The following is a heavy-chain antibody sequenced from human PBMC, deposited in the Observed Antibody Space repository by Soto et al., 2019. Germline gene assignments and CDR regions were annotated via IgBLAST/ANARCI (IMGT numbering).Heavy chain of an antibody. Sequence: QVQLVQSGAEEKKPGASVKVSCKASGYTFTSYAMHCVRQAPGQRLEWMGWINAGNGNTKYSQKFQGRVTITRDTSASTAYMELSSLRSEDTAVYYCARALTTVTTGGWFDPWGQGTLVTVSS. D-gene: IGHD4-17*01. CDR3: ARALTTVTTGGWFDP. J-gene: IGHJ5*02. CDR1: GYTFTSYA. V-gene: IGHV1-3*05. CDR2: INAGNGNT.